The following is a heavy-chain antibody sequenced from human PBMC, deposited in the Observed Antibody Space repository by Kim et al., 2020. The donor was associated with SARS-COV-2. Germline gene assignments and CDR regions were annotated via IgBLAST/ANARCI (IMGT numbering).Heavy chain of an antibody. CDR3: ARGSNSGYDYGGWFDP. J-gene: IGHJ5*02. Sequence: FQGRVTITADESTSTAYMELSSLRSEDTAVYYCARGSNSGYDYGGWFDPWGQGTLVTVSS. D-gene: IGHD5-12*01. V-gene: IGHV1-69*01.